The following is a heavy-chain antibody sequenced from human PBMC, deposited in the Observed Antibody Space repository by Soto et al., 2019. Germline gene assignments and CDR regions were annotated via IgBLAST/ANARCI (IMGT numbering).Heavy chain of an antibody. CDR3: AREEAVAGTGVDY. CDR1: GGSFSGYY. D-gene: IGHD6-19*01. Sequence: QVQLQQWGAGLLKPSETLSLTCTVYGGSFSGYYWSWIRQPPGKGLEWIGEINHSGSTNYNPSLKSRVTISVDTSKNQFSLKLSSVTAADTAVYYGAREEAVAGTGVDYWGQGTLVTVSS. CDR2: INHSGST. V-gene: IGHV4-34*01. J-gene: IGHJ4*02.